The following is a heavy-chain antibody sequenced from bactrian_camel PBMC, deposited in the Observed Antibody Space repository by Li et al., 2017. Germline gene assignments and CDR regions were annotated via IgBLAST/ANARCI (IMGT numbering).Heavy chain of an antibody. D-gene: IGHD6*01. Sequence: DVQLVESGGGLVQPGGSLRLSCAASGFTFSSYAMSWVRQAPGKGLEWVPRINGGGWDTVYAGSVTGRFTISRDNAKNMLYLQMHVLKSEDTARYYCATGSSSIRTRGQGTQVTVS. CDR2: INGGGWDT. J-gene: IGHJ4*01. CDR3: ATGSSSIRT. V-gene: IGHV3S42*01. CDR1: GFTFSSYA.